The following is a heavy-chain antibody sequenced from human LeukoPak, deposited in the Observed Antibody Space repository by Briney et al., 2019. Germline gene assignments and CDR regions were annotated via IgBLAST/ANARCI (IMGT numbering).Heavy chain of an antibody. J-gene: IGHJ4*02. V-gene: IGHV4-31*03. CDR3: ARARGVRGVTEYYFDY. D-gene: IGHD3-10*01. CDR1: GGSNNSGGYY. Sequence: SQTLSLTCTVSGGSNNSGGYYWSWVPQHPGKGLEWNGYIYYNGSTYYNPSLTSRVTISVDTSKNQFSLMLSSVTAADTAVYYGARARGVRGVTEYYFDYWGQGTLVTVST. CDR2: IYYNGST.